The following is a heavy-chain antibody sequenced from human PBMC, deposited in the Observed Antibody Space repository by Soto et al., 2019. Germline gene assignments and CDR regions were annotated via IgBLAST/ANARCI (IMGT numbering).Heavy chain of an antibody. D-gene: IGHD6-6*01. V-gene: IGHV5-51*01. CDR1: GYSFSNFW. CDR2: IFPSDSQI. Sequence: PVASLTISGKVSGYSFSNFWIGWVRQMPGRGLEWMGIIFPSDSQIKYSPSFQGQVTFSADTSISTAYLQWDTLEASDSAMYYCSKFKYSTSVRYLQHWGQGTPVTVSS. CDR3: SKFKYSTSVRYLQH. J-gene: IGHJ1*01.